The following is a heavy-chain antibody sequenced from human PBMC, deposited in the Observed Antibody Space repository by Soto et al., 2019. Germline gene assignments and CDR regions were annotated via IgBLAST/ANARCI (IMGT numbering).Heavy chain of an antibody. CDR1: GFTFTSSA. CDR2: IVVGSGNT. D-gene: IGHD2-15*01. J-gene: IGHJ4*02. Sequence: SVKVSCKASGFTFTSSAVQWVRQARGQRLEWIGWIVVGSGNTNYAQKFQERVTISRDNSKNTLYLQMDSPRAEDTAMYFCARAASCSAGYCYHLGYWGQGALVTVSS. CDR3: ARAASCSAGYCYHLGY. V-gene: IGHV1-58*01.